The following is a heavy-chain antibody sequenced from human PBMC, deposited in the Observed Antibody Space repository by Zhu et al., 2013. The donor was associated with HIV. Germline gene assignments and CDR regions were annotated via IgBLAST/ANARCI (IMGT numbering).Heavy chain of an antibody. Sequence: QVQLVQSGAEVKEPGASVKVSCKASEYTFTGYYMHWVRQAPGKGLEWMGGFDPEDGETIYAQKFQGRVTMTEDTSTDTAYMELSSLRSEDTAVYYCATAVYCSGGSCYSSEWYFDLWGRGTLVTVSS. CDR1: EYTFTGYY. V-gene: IGHV1-24*01. CDR2: FDPEDGET. D-gene: IGHD2-15*01. J-gene: IGHJ2*01. CDR3: ATAVYCSGGSCYSSEWYFDL.